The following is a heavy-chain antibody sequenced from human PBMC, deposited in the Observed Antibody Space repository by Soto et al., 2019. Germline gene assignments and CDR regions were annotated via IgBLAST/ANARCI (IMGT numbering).Heavy chain of an antibody. CDR3: ARXEQDYVWGSYRERGMDV. Sequence: SETLSLTCTVSGGSISSGGYYWSWIRQHPGKGLEWIGYIYYSGSTYYNPSLKSRVTISVDTSKNQFSLKLSSVTAADTAVYYCARXEQDYVWGSYRERGMDVWGQGTTVTVSS. V-gene: IGHV4-31*03. J-gene: IGHJ6*02. CDR1: GGSISSGGYY. D-gene: IGHD3-16*02. CDR2: IYYSGST.